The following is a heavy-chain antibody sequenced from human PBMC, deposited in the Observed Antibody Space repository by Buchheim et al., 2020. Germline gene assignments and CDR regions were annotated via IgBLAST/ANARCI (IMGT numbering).Heavy chain of an antibody. J-gene: IGHJ4*02. CDR2: ISSSSSYI. CDR1: GFTFSSYS. CDR3: ARDPSAGRDGYNLPFDY. D-gene: IGHD5-24*01. Sequence: EVQLVESGGGLVKPGGSLRLSCAASGFTFSSYSMNWVRQAPGKGLEWVSSISSSSSYIYYADSVKGRFTISRDNAKNSLYLQMNSLRAEDTAVYYCARDPSAGRDGYNLPFDYWGQGTL. V-gene: IGHV3-21*01.